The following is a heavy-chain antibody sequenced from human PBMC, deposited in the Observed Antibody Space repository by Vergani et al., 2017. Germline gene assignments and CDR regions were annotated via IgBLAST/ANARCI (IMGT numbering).Heavy chain of an antibody. Sequence: QVQLQESGPGLVKPSETLFLTCTVSGGSISSGSYYWSWIRQPAGKGLEWIGRIYTSGSTNYNPSLKSRVTISVDTSKNQFSLKLSSVTAADTAVYYCARTVDDYTFYYYYYYMDVWGKGTTVTVSS. CDR2: IYTSGST. J-gene: IGHJ6*03. D-gene: IGHD5-24*01. CDR3: ARTVDDYTFYYYYYYMDV. CDR1: GGSISSGSYY. V-gene: IGHV4-61*02.